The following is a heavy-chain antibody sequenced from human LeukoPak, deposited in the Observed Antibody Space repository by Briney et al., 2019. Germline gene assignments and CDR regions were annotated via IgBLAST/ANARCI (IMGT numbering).Heavy chain of an antibody. Sequence: ASVKVSCKASGYTFTSYGISWVRQAPGQGLEWMGWISAYNGNTNYAQKLQGRVTMTTDTSTSTAYMELRSLRSDDTAVYYCARDDYDILTAYYYYGMDVWGQGTTVTVS. J-gene: IGHJ6*02. D-gene: IGHD3-9*01. CDR2: ISAYNGNT. CDR3: ARDDYDILTAYYYYGMDV. V-gene: IGHV1-18*01. CDR1: GYTFTSYG.